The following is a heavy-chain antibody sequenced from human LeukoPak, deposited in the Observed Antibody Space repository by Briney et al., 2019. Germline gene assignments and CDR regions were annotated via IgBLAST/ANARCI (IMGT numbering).Heavy chain of an antibody. CDR3: ARDDYGGRGEFDY. CDR1: GFTFSSYW. J-gene: IGHJ4*02. V-gene: IGHV3-74*01. CDR2: INSDGSTT. Sequence: GGSLRLSCAASGFTFSSYWMHWVRHAPGKGLVWVSRINSDGSTTSYADSVKGRFTISRDNAKNTLYLQMNSLRAEDTAVYYCARDDYGGRGEFDYWGQGTLVTVSS. D-gene: IGHD4-23*01.